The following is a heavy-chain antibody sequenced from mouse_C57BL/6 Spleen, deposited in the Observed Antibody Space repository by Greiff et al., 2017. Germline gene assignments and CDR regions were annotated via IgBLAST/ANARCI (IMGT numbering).Heavy chain of an antibody. J-gene: IGHJ2*01. V-gene: IGHV1-80*01. D-gene: IGHD2-2*01. CDR1: GYAFSSYW. CDR2: IYPGDGDT. Sequence: QVHVKQSGAELVKPGASVKISCKASGYAFSSYWMNWVKQRPGKGLEWIGQIYPGDGDTNYNGKFKGKATLTADKSSSTAYMQLSSLTSEDSAVYFCARGYDEGFDYWGQGTTLTVSS. CDR3: ARGYDEGFDY.